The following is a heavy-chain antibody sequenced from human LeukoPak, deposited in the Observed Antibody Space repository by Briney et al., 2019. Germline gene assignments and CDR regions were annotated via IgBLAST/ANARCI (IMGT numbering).Heavy chain of an antibody. V-gene: IGHV3-7*01. CDR2: IKQDGSEK. D-gene: IGHD6-6*01. Sequence: PGVSLRLSCAASGFTFSSYWMSWVRQAPGKGLEWVANIKQDGSEKYYVDSVKGRFTISRDNAKNSLYLQMNSLRAEDTAVYYCARSIAARPWYYYYYMDVWGKGTTVTVSS. CDR1: GFTFSSYW. J-gene: IGHJ6*03. CDR3: ARSIAARPWYYYYYMDV.